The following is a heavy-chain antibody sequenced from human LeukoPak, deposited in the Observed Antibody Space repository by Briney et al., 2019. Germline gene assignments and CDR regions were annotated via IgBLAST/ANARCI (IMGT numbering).Heavy chain of an antibody. CDR3: ARDSGLGPTWHPFDH. CDR2: INPKSGGT. J-gene: IGHJ4*02. V-gene: IGHV1-2*02. CDR1: GYSFTDYY. Sequence: ASVKVSCKASGYSFTDYYIHWVRQAPGQGLEWMGWINPKSGGTNYARKFRGRVTMTRDTSISTAYLELSGLRSDDTAVYYCARDSGLGPTWHPFDHWGQGTPVTVSS. D-gene: IGHD1-26*01.